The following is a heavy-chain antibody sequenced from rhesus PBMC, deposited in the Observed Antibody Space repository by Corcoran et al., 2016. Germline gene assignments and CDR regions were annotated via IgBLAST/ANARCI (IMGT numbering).Heavy chain of an antibody. J-gene: IGHJ6*01. V-gene: IGHV3S42*01. CDR3: AKEDSSWSEGYGLDS. D-gene: IGHD6-13*01. CDR1: GFTFSSYW. Sequence: EVQLVESGGGLAKPGGSLRLSCAASGFTFSSYWMNWVRQTPGKGLEWISAINSGGGSTNSADSVKGRFTISRDNSKNTRSLQMNSLRAEDTAVYYCAKEDSSWSEGYGLDSWGQGVVVTVSS. CDR2: INSGGGST.